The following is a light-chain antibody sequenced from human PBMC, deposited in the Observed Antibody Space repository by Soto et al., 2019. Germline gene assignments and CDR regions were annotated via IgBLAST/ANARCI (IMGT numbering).Light chain of an antibody. J-gene: IGKJ4*01. CDR2: DAS. CDR3: QQYGSSRLT. Sequence: LASGRGTLYFSLGGVASRSLGASQTIRNNYLAWYQQRPGQAPRLLIYDASMRATGIPARFSGSGSGTDFTLTISRLEPEDFAVYYCQQYGSSRLTFGGGTKVDIK. CDR1: QTIRNNY. V-gene: IGKV3-20*01.